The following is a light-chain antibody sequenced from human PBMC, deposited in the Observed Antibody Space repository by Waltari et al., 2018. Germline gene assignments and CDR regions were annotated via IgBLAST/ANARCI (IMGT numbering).Light chain of an antibody. V-gene: IGKV1-5*03. CDR3: QQYISYPWT. J-gene: IGKJ1*01. CDR1: QTVDSW. Sequence: DIQMTQSPSTLSASVGDRVIMSCRASQTVDSWLAWSQQKPGQAPNLLLYKSSSLESGVPSRFSGSGSGTEFTLTISSLQPDDFATYYCQQYISYPWTFGQGTKVEIK. CDR2: KSS.